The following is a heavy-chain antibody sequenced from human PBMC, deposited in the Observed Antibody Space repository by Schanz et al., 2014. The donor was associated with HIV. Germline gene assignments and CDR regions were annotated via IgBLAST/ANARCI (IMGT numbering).Heavy chain of an antibody. CDR1: GGTFSSYG. Sequence: VQLVQSGAEVKKPGSSVKVSCQASGGTFSSYGISWVRQAPGQGLEWMGMIKTSGGTTTYAQKFQRRVTLTRDTTATTVYMELSSLKSEDTAVYYCARTHYSVVSSRAMDVWGQGTTVTVSS. J-gene: IGHJ6*02. V-gene: IGHV1-46*01. CDR2: IKTSGGTT. CDR3: ARTHYSVVSSRAMDV. D-gene: IGHD2-15*01.